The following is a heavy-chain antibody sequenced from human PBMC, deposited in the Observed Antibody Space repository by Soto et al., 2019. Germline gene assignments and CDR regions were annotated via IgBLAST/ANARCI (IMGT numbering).Heavy chain of an antibody. J-gene: IGHJ4*02. CDR2: INPSGGYT. Sequence: QVQLVQSGAEVKKPGASVKVSCKASGHSSSSYFVHWVRQAPGQGLEWMGVINPSGGYTSFTQKFHGRVSVTRDTSTNTVYMEFSSLRLEDTAVYYCAREPPMTGLFDYWGQGALVSVSS. V-gene: IGHV1-46*01. CDR3: AREPPMTGLFDY. CDR1: GHSSSSYF. D-gene: IGHD3-9*01.